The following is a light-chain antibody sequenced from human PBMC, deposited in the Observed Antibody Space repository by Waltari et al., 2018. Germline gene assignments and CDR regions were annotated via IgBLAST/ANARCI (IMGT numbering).Light chain of an antibody. CDR2: VVS. V-gene: IGLV2-14*01. CDR1: SSDVGGYNY. Sequence: QSALTQPASVSGSPGQSITISCTGTSSDVGGYNYVSWYQQDPGKAPKRLVYVVSNRPAGVSKRCSGSKSGNTASLSIAGLQAEDEADYYCSSYTSTDVVFGGGTKLTVL. J-gene: IGLJ2*01. CDR3: SSYTSTDVV.